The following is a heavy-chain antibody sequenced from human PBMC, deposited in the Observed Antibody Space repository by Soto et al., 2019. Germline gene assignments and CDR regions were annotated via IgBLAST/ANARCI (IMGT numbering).Heavy chain of an antibody. CDR2: ISSSSSTI. CDR1: GFTFSSYS. Sequence: GGSLRLSCAASGFTFSSYSMNWVRQAPGKGLEWVSYISSSSSTIYYADSVKGRFTISRDNAKNSLYLQMNSLRAEETAVYYCARDWSHCSSTSCYFGAFDIWGQGTMVTVSS. V-gene: IGHV3-48*01. J-gene: IGHJ3*02. CDR3: ARDWSHCSSTSCYFGAFDI. D-gene: IGHD2-2*01.